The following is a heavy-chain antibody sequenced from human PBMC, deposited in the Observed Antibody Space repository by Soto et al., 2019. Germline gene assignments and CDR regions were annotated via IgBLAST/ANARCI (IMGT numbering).Heavy chain of an antibody. D-gene: IGHD3-22*01. CDR2: IYSGGST. CDR3: TKGVVVITSYFQH. Sequence: GGSLRLSCAASGFTVSSNYMGWVRQAPGKGLEWVSVIYSGGSTYYADSVKGRFTISRDNSKNTLYLQMNSLRAEDTAVYYCTKGVVVITSYFQHWGQGTLVTVSS. J-gene: IGHJ1*01. CDR1: GFTVSSNY. V-gene: IGHV3-66*01.